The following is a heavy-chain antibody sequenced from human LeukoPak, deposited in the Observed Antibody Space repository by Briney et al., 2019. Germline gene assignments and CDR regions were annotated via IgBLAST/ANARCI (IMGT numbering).Heavy chain of an antibody. CDR2: IYHSGST. D-gene: IGHD2-21*02. Sequence: SETLSLTCAVSGGSISSGGYSWSWIRQPPGKGLEWIGYIYHSGSTYYNPSLKSRVTISVDRSKNQFSLKLSSVAAADTAVYYCASGSDTDYWGQGTLVTVSS. J-gene: IGHJ4*02. CDR1: GGSISSGGYS. V-gene: IGHV4-30-2*01. CDR3: ASGSDTDY.